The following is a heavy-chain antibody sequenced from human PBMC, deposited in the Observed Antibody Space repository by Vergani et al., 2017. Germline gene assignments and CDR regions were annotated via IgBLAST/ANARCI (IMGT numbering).Heavy chain of an antibody. CDR2: ISDDGSNK. Sequence: QVQLVESGGGVVQPGRSLRLSCAASGFTFSSYGMHWVRQAPGKGGEGVAGISDDGSNKYYADSVKGRVTISRDNSKHTLYLQMNSLRAGDTAVYYCAKDLQAGYYYYYMDVWGKGTTVTVSS. CDR3: AKDLQAGYYYYYMDV. D-gene: IGHD6-19*01. J-gene: IGHJ6*03. CDR1: GFTFSSYG. V-gene: IGHV3-30*18.